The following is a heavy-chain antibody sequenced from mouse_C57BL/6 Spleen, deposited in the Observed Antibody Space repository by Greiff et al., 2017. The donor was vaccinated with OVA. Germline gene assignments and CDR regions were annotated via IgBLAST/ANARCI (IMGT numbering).Heavy chain of an antibody. CDR1: GFTFSDYG. CDR2: ISSGSSTI. Sequence: EVKVVESGGGLVKPGGSLKLSCAASGFTFSDYGMHWVRQAPEKGLEWVAYISSGSSTIYYADTVKGRFTISRDNAKNTLFLQMTSLRSEDTAMYYCARDGSSSSYFDYWGQGTTLTVSS. J-gene: IGHJ2*01. CDR3: ARDGSSSSYFDY. D-gene: IGHD1-1*01. V-gene: IGHV5-17*01.